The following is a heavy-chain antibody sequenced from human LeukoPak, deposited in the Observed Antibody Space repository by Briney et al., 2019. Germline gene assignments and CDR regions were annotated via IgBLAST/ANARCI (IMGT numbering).Heavy chain of an antibody. CDR1: GFTFSSYA. Sequence: PGGSLRLSCAASGFTFSSYAMSWVRQAPGKGLEWVSAISGSGGSTYYADSVKGRFTISRDNSKNTLYLQMNSLRAEDTAVYYCAKFQLYCSSTNCYSLGIFDYWGQGTLVTVSS. CDR2: ISGSGGST. D-gene: IGHD2-2*01. CDR3: AKFQLYCSSTNCYSLGIFDY. V-gene: IGHV3-23*01. J-gene: IGHJ4*02.